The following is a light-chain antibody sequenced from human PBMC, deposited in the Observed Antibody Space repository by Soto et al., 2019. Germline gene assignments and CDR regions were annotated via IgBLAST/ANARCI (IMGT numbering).Light chain of an antibody. V-gene: IGKV3-15*01. J-gene: IGKJ2*01. Sequence: MTQSPSSLSASVGDRVTLSCRASQSVGTSIAWYQQKPGQAPRLLIYGASTRATGVPARFSGSGSGTAFTLTISSLQSEDFANYYCQQYYNWPPFTFGQGTKLEIK. CDR2: GAS. CDR3: QQYYNWPPFT. CDR1: QSVGTS.